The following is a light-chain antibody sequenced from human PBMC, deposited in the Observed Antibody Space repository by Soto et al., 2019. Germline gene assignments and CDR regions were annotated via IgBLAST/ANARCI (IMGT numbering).Light chain of an antibody. V-gene: IGKV1-9*01. CDR2: AAS. CDR3: QQLNSYPLYT. Sequence: DIQLTQSPSFLSASVGDRVTITCRASQGISSYLAWYQQKPGKAPKLLIYAASTLQRGVPSSFSGSGSGTELTITISSLQPEDFATYYCQQLNSYPLYTFGQGTKLEIK. CDR1: QGISSY. J-gene: IGKJ2*01.